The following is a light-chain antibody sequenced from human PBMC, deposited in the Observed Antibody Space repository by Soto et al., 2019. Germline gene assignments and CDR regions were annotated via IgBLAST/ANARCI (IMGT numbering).Light chain of an antibody. Sequence: EIVLTQSPGALSLSPGERATLSCRASQTVGSNYLGWYQQKAGQAPRLLIYGASNRATGMPDRFSGNGSGTDFALTISRLEPEDFAVYCCQESGSSRTFGQGNIVEIK. CDR2: GAS. J-gene: IGKJ1*01. V-gene: IGKV3-20*01. CDR3: QESGSSRT. CDR1: QTVGSNY.